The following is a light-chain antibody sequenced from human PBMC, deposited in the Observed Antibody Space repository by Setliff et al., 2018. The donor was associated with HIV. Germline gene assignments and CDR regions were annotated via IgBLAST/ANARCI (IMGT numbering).Light chain of an antibody. CDR1: QSVASTY. Sequence: EIVLTQSPGTLSLSPGERATLSCRASQSVASTYLAWYQQKLGQAPRLLIYGASSRATGIPDRFSGSGSGTDFTLTISRLEPEDFAVYYCHQYCNSPPYTFGQGTKVDIK. V-gene: IGKV3-20*01. CDR2: GAS. CDR3: HQYCNSPPYT. J-gene: IGKJ2*01.